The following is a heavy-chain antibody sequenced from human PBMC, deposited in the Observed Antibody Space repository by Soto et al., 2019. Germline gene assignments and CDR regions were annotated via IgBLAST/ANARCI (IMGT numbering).Heavy chain of an antibody. CDR3: AKSTGGTANGMDG. V-gene: IGHV3-9*01. CDR1: GFTFDDYD. CDR2: ISWKSSSI. J-gene: IGHJ6*02. Sequence: EVQLVESGGGLVQPGKSLRLSCAASGFTFDDYDMHWVRQVPGKGLEWVSGISWKSSSIGYADSVKGRFTISRDNAKHSLFLQTNSLTTEDTALYYCAKSTGGTANGMDGWGQGTTFIVSS. D-gene: IGHD2-8*02.